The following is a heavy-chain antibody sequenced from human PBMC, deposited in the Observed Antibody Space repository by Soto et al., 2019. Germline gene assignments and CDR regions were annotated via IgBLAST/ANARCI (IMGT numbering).Heavy chain of an antibody. CDR2: ISSSSST. CDR3: VRTSLVVAAATREDY. D-gene: IGHD2-15*01. CDR1: GFTFSSYS. Sequence: GGSLRLSCAASGFTFSSYSMNWVRQAPGKGLEWVSSISSSSSTSYAGSVKGRFTISRDNAKNTLYLQMNSLRAEDTAVYYCVRTSLVVAAATREDYWGQGTLVTVSS. J-gene: IGHJ4*02. V-gene: IGHV3-21*01.